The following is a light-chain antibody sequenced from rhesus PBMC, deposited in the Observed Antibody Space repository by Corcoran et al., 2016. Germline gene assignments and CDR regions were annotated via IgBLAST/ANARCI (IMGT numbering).Light chain of an antibody. Sequence: QSGLTQPPSVSGAPGQTVTISCTGTDSNIGAGYLVQWYQQVPGTAPKLLIYENNKRPSGLSDRFSGSQSGLSASLAITGLQSEDEADYYCQSHDFNISPVLFGGGTRLTVL. V-gene: IGLV1S2*01. CDR3: QSHDFNISPVL. CDR2: ENN. CDR1: DSNIGAGYL. J-gene: IGLJ2*01.